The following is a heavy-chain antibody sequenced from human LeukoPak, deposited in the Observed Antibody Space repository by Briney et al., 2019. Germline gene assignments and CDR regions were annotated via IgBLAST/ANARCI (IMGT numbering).Heavy chain of an antibody. J-gene: IGHJ4*02. V-gene: IGHV3-23*01. CDR3: ARDSHIAAAGTY. D-gene: IGHD6-13*01. CDR1: GFTFSSYA. CDR2: ISGSGGST. Sequence: PGGSLRLSCAASGFTFSSYAMSWVRQAPGKGLEWVSAISGSGGSTYYADSVKGRFTISRDNAKNSLYLQMNSLRAEDTAVYYCARDSHIAAAGTYWGQGTLVTVSS.